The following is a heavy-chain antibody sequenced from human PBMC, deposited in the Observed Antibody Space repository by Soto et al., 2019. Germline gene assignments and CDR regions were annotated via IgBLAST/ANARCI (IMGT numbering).Heavy chain of an antibody. CDR3: ARMAVAATFDY. CDR1: GGSISSSNFY. Sequence: SETLSLTCTVSGGSISSSNFYWGWIRQPPGKGLEWIGSLYYSGSTYYNPSLKSRVTISVDTSKNHFSLRLSSVTAADTAVYYCARMAVAATFDYWGQGSLVTVSS. V-gene: IGHV4-39*01. CDR2: LYYSGST. D-gene: IGHD6-19*01. J-gene: IGHJ4*02.